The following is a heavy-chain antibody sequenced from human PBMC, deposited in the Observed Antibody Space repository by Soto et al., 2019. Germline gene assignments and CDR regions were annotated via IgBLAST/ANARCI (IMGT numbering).Heavy chain of an antibody. CDR1: GGSISSSSYY. V-gene: IGHV4-39*01. CDR2: IYYSGST. Sequence: SETLSLTCTVSGGSISSSSYYWGWTRQPPGKGLEWIGSIYYSGSTYYNPSLKSRVTISVDTSKNQFSLKLSSVTAADTAVYYCARPVGATSYFDYWGQGTLVTVSS. D-gene: IGHD1-26*01. J-gene: IGHJ4*02. CDR3: ARPVGATSYFDY.